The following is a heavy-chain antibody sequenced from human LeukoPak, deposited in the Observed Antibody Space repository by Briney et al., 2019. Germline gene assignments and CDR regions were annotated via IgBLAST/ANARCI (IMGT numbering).Heavy chain of an antibody. CDR1: RYTLTELS. D-gene: IGHD3-10*01. V-gene: IGHV1-24*01. CDR2: FDPGNGET. CDR3: ATAGYYYGSGSLFDY. J-gene: IGHJ4*02. Sequence: ASVKVSFKVSRYTLTELSMHEVRQAAGKGREGMGGFDPGNGETIYAQEFQGRVTMTEGTSTDTAYMELSSLRSEDTAVYYCATAGYYYGSGSLFDYWGQGTLVTVSS.